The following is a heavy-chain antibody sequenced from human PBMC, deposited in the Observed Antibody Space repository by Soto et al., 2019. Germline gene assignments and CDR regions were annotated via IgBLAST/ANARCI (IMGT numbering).Heavy chain of an antibody. D-gene: IGHD3-22*01. CDR1: GYTFTSYK. V-gene: IGHV1-18*01. Sequence: QVQLVQSGVDVKKPGASVKVSCEASGYTFTSYKVSWLRQAPGQGLEWMGWINPHNGKTDYAQKVQDRVTMTADTSTSTAYMELRSVRSDDTAMYYCARLYSDGSGFYYHEFDYWGQGTLVTVSS. CDR3: ARLYSDGSGFYYHEFDY. J-gene: IGHJ4*02. CDR2: INPHNGKT.